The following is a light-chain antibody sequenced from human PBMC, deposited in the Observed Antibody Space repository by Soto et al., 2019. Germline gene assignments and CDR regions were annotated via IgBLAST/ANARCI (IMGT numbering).Light chain of an antibody. V-gene: IGKV3-11*01. Sequence: EIVLTHSPATLALSPGEGATLSCRASQSVSSYLAWYQQKPGQAPRLLMYEASNRATGIPARFSGGGSGTDFTLTISSLEPEDFAVYYCQQRSDWPWTFGQGTKVDIK. CDR2: EAS. CDR3: QQRSDWPWT. CDR1: QSVSSY. J-gene: IGKJ1*01.